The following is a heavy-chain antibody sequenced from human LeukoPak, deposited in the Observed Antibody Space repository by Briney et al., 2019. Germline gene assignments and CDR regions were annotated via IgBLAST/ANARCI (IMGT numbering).Heavy chain of an antibody. Sequence: ASVTVSCKASGYTLTGYYMHWVRQAPGQGLEWMGWINPSSGGTNYAQKFQGRVTMTRDTSISTAYMELSRLRSDDTAVYYCARDAHIVVVPAGPPFDPWGQGTLVTVSS. D-gene: IGHD2-2*01. CDR3: ARDAHIVVVPAGPPFDP. CDR2: INPSSGGT. V-gene: IGHV1-2*02. J-gene: IGHJ5*02. CDR1: GYTLTGYY.